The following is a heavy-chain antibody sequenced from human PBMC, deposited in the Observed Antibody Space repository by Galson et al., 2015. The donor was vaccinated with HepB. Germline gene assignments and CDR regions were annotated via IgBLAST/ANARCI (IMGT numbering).Heavy chain of an antibody. CDR1: GFTFSSYG. V-gene: IGHV3-23*01. CDR2: ISAGDGST. D-gene: IGHD6-13*01. J-gene: IGHJ1*01. CDR3: AKGGTYSSSSELQH. Sequence: SLRLSCAASGFTFSSYGMHWVRQAPGKGLEWVASISAGDGSTYYVDSVKGRFSISRDNSKNTLYLQMNSLRAEDTAVYYCAKGGTYSSSSELQHWGQGTLVTVSS.